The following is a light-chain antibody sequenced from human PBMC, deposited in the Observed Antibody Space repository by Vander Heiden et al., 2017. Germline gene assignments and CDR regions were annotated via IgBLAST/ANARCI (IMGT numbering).Light chain of an antibody. J-gene: IGKJ3*01. Sequence: DLQLSQSPSSLSASVGDTITMTCRASQAIGNYLAWYQKKPGRVPRLLIYGASTLQSGVPPRFSGSRSGTDFTLTISDLQPEDVASYYCQKYNNAPFPFGPGTRVEI. CDR3: QKYNNAPFP. V-gene: IGKV1-27*01. CDR1: QAIGNY. CDR2: GAS.